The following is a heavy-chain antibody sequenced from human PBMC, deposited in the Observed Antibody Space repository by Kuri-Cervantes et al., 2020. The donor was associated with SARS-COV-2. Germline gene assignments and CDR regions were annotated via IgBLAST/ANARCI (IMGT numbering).Heavy chain of an antibody. J-gene: IGHJ4*02. CDR3: AGGPVVAVAAGFDY. CDR1: GYTLTELS. Sequence: ASVKVSCKVSGYTLTELSMHWVRQAPGKGLEWMGGVVPEDGETIYAQKFQGRVTMTTDTSTSTAYMELRSLRSDDTAVYYCAGGPVVAVAAGFDYWGQGTLVTVSS. D-gene: IGHD6-19*01. CDR2: VVPEDGET. V-gene: IGHV1-24*01.